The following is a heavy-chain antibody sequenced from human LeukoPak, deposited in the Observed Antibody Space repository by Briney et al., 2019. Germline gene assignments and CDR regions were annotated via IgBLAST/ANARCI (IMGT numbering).Heavy chain of an antibody. D-gene: IGHD7-27*01. Sequence: PGGSLRLSCAASGFTFSSYSMNWVRQAPGKGLEWVSYISSSSSTIYYADSVKGRFTISRDNAKNSLYLQMNSLRAEDTAVYYCARGLGTLWDYWGQGTLVTVSS. J-gene: IGHJ4*02. CDR2: ISSSSSTI. CDR1: GFTFSSYS. CDR3: ARGLGTLWDY. V-gene: IGHV3-48*01.